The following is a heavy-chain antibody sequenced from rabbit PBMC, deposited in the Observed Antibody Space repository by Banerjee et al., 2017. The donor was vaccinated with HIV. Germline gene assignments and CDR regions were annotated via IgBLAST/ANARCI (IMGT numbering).Heavy chain of an antibody. CDR3: ARRDAWSGGYNL. Sequence: QSLEESGGDLVKPGASLTLTCTASGFSFSTDYYMCWVRQTPGKGLEWIACIYAGSGSTYYATWAKGRFTISKTSSTTVTLQMTSLTAADTATYFCARRDAWSGGYNLWGPGTLVTVS. V-gene: IGHV1S40*01. CDR1: GFSFSTDYY. CDR2: IYAGSGST. D-gene: IGHD1-1*01. J-gene: IGHJ4*01.